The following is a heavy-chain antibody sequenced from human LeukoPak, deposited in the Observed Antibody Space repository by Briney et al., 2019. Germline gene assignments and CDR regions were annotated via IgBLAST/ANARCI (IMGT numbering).Heavy chain of an antibody. V-gene: IGHV5-51*01. Sequence: GESLKISCKGSGYSFTNYWIGWVRQMPGKGLEWMGIIYPGDSDTRYSPSFQGQVTISADKSISTAYLQWSSLKASDTAMYYCARSNGYCSSTSCYTSDYWGQGTLVTVSS. D-gene: IGHD2-2*02. CDR2: IYPGDSDT. CDR3: ARSNGYCSSTSCYTSDY. CDR1: GYSFTNYW. J-gene: IGHJ4*02.